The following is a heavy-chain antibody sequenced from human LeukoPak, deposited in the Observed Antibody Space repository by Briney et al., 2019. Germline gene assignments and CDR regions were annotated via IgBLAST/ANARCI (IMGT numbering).Heavy chain of an antibody. J-gene: IGHJ4*02. Sequence: GASVKVSCKASGYTFTGYYMHWVRQAPGQGLEWMGWINPNSGGTNYARKVQGRVTMTRDTSISTAYMELSRLRSDDTAVYYCASVGEYCSGGSCYSDYWGQGTLVAVSS. CDR2: INPNSGGT. CDR1: GYTFTGYY. CDR3: ASVGEYCSGGSCYSDY. D-gene: IGHD2-15*01. V-gene: IGHV1-2*02.